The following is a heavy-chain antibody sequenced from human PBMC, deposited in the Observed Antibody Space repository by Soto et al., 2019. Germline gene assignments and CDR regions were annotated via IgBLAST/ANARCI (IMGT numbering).Heavy chain of an antibody. V-gene: IGHV3-21*01. CDR3: VRDPRYGSGSYPSGFYYGMDV. CDR2: ISSSSAHI. D-gene: IGHD3-10*01. CDR1: GFIFSSYT. Sequence: GGSLRLSCAASGFIFSSYTMNWVRQAPGKGLAWVSSISSSSAHIYYADSVRGRFTISRDNGKNSLYLQMNSLRAEDTAVYYCVRDPRYGSGSYPSGFYYGMDVSGQGTTVTVS. J-gene: IGHJ6*02.